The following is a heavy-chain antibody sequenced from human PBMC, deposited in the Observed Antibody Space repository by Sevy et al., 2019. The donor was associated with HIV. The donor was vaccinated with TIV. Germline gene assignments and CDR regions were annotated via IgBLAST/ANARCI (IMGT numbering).Heavy chain of an antibody. CDR3: ARDGAWETLSFKYYYGMDV. J-gene: IGHJ6*02. CDR2: ISPYNGNT. Sequence: ASVKVSCKASGYTFLNYGISWVRQAPGQGLEWMGWISPYNGNTKYAQKLRGRVTMTTDTPTCTAYMEVGSLRSDDTAVYYCARDGAWETLSFKYYYGMDVWGQGTTVTVSS. CDR1: GYTFLNYG. V-gene: IGHV1-18*01. D-gene: IGHD3-10*01.